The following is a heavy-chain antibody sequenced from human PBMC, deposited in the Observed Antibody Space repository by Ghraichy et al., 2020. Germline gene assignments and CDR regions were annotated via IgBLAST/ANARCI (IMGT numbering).Heavy chain of an antibody. J-gene: IGHJ4*02. Sequence: LSLTCAASGFTFTSYGMHWVRQAPGRGLEWVAVISYDGSNKYYADSVKGRFTISRDNSKNTLYLQMNSLRAEDTAVYFCAKDDNYDSSDQGVYWGQGTLVTVSS. CDR2: ISYDGSNK. V-gene: IGHV3-30*18. D-gene: IGHD3-22*01. CDR3: AKDDNYDSSDQGVY. CDR1: GFTFTSYG.